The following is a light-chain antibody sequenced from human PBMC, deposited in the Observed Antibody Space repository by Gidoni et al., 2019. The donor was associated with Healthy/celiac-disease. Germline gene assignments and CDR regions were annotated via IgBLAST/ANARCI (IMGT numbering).Light chain of an antibody. J-gene: IGKJ2*01. CDR1: QSVSSN. V-gene: IGKV3-15*01. CDR3: QQYNNWHPMYT. CDR2: GAS. Sequence: EIVMTQSLATLSVSPGERATLSCRASQSVSSNLAWYQQKPGQAPRLLIYGASTRATGIPARLSGSGSGTEFTLTISSLQSEDFAVYYCQQYNNWHPMYTFGQGTKLEIK.